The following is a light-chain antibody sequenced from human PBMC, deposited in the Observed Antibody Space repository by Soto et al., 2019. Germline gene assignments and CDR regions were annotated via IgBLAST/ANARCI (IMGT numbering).Light chain of an antibody. CDR3: CSYTSSSTSFV. Sequence: LTQPAAVSGSPGQSITISCTGTSSDVGGYNYVSWYQQHPGKAPKLMIYEVINRPSGVSIRFSGSKSGNTASLTISGLQAEDEADYYCCSYTSSSTSFVFGTGTKVTVL. CDR2: EVI. CDR1: SSDVGGYNY. V-gene: IGLV2-14*01. J-gene: IGLJ1*01.